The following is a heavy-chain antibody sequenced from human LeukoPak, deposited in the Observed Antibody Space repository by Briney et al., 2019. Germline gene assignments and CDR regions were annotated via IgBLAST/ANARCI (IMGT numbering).Heavy chain of an antibody. V-gene: IGHV3-74*01. D-gene: IGHD1-1*01. J-gene: IGHJ4*02. CDR1: GFTFSTYW. CDR2: TNSDGCNT. CDR3: ARGGLEPVEY. Sequence: GGSLRLSCAASGFTFSTYWMHWVRQAPGKALVWVSHTNSDGCNTSYTDSVKGRFTISRDNAKHTLYLQMNSLRADDTAVYYCARGGLEPVEYWGQGTLVTVSS.